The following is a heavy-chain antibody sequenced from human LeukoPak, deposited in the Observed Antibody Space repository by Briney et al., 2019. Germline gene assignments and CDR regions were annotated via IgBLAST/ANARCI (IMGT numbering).Heavy chain of an antibody. Sequence: PGGSLRLSCAACGFTFSRYEMNWVRQAPGKGLEWVSYISTSGGTKYYADSVKGRFTISRDNAKNSLYLQMDSLRAEDTAVYYCARDSYYSSDYWGQGTLVTVFS. CDR2: ISTSGGTK. CDR3: ARDSYYSSDY. CDR1: GFTFSRYE. V-gene: IGHV3-48*03. D-gene: IGHD3-22*01. J-gene: IGHJ4*02.